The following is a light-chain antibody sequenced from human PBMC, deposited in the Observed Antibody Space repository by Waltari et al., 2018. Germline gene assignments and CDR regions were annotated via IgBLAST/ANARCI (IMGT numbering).Light chain of an antibody. V-gene: IGLV2-14*03. Sequence: SALTQPASVSGSPGQSITISCPGTSSDVGRYNYVSWYQQHPGKALKLMIYDVSDRPSGISDRFSGSKSANTASLTISGLQAEDEADYFCCSYASSSSTPFVFGSGTKVTVL. J-gene: IGLJ1*01. CDR3: CSYASSSSTPFV. CDR1: SSDVGRYNY. CDR2: DVS.